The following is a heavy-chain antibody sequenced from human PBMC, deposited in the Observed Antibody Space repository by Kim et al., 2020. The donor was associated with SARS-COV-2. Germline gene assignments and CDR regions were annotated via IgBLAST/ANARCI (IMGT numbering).Heavy chain of an antibody. Sequence: SETLSLTCAVYGGSFSGYYWSWIRQPPGKGLEWIGEINHSGSTNYNPSLKSRVTISVDTSKNQFSLKLSSVTAADTAVYYCARGDWFGELLIEDYWGQGTLVTVSS. J-gene: IGHJ4*02. CDR3: ARGDWFGELLIEDY. CDR2: INHSGST. CDR1: GGSFSGYY. D-gene: IGHD3-10*01. V-gene: IGHV4-34*01.